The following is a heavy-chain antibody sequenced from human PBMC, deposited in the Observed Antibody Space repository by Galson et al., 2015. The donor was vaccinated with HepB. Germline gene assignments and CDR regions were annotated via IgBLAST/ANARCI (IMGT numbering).Heavy chain of an antibody. D-gene: IGHD2-2*01. V-gene: IGHV1-2*02. J-gene: IGHJ4*02. Sequence: SVKVSCKASGYTLTDYYMHWVRQAPGQGLEWMARINPNSGDTKHAQKFQDRVTMTRDTSISTAYMELSGLTSDDTAVYYCARIRIGCSTTSCYYGYWGQGTLVTVSS. CDR2: INPNSGDT. CDR1: GYTLTDYY. CDR3: ARIRIGCSTTSCYYGY.